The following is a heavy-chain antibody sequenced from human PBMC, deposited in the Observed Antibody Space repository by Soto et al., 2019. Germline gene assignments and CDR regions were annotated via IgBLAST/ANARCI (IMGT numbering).Heavy chain of an antibody. J-gene: IGHJ6*03. CDR3: AREEYSSSPDYYYYYMDV. CDR1: GGTFRGYD. V-gene: IGHV4-34*01. Sequence: SFVPLRLPRAVVGGTFRGYDGSRILQNPGKGLEWIGEINHSGSTNYNPSLKSRVTISVDTSKNQFSLKLSSVTAADTAVYYCAREEYSSSPDYYYYYMDVWGKGTTVTVSS. CDR2: INHSGST. D-gene: IGHD6-6*01.